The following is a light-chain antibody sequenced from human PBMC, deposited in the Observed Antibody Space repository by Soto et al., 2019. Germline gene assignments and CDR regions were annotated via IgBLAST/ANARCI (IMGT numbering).Light chain of an antibody. V-gene: IGKV1-5*02. Sequence: IPLTQTPSTLSDSXGDEATILCRACETTSRFLAWYQQKPGRAPKLXXYEASTLESGGPSRFSGSGSETDFTRTISSLQPDDFATYYGLQDYNYPLTFGGGTKVDIK. CDR2: EAS. CDR3: LQDYNYPLT. CDR1: ETTSRF. J-gene: IGKJ4*01.